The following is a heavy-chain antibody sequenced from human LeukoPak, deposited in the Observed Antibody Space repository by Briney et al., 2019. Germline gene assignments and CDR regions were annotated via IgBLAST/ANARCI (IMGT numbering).Heavy chain of an antibody. CDR1: GGSISSSNW. D-gene: IGHD6-13*01. J-gene: IGHJ4*02. V-gene: IGHV4-4*02. Sequence: SETLSLTCAVSGGSISSSNWWSWVRQPPGKGLEWIGEIYHSGSANYNPSLKSRVTISVDKSKNQFFLKLSSVTAADTAVYYCARLLAAAGYFDYWGQGTLVTVSS. CDR2: IYHSGSA. CDR3: ARLLAAAGYFDY.